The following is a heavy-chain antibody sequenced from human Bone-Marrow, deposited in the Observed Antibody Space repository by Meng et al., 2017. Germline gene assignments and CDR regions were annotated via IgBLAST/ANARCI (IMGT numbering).Heavy chain of an antibody. D-gene: IGHD4-23*01. J-gene: IGHJ4*02. Sequence: LQQWGAGLLKPSVTLSLTCAVYGGSFSGYYWSWIRQPPGKGLEWIGEINHSGSTNYNPSLKSRVTISVDTSKNQFSLKLSSVTAADTAVYYCARGVASPIFSTVVTPAFDYWGQGTLVTVSS. CDR1: GGSFSGYY. CDR2: INHSGST. CDR3: ARGVASPIFSTVVTPAFDY. V-gene: IGHV4-34*01.